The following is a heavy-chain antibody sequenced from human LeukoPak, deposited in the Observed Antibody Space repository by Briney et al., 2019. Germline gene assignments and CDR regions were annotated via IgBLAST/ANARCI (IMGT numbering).Heavy chain of an antibody. V-gene: IGHV4-59*01. CDR1: GGSFSDYY. CDR2: IYYSGST. J-gene: IGHJ6*03. D-gene: IGHD3-10*01. Sequence: KPSETLSLTCAVYGGSFSDYYWSWIRQPPGKGLEWIGYIYYSGSTNYNPSLKSRVTISVDTSKNQFSLKLSSVTAADTAVYYCARAGPEYYYYYMDVWGKGTTVTISS. CDR3: ARAGPEYYYYYMDV.